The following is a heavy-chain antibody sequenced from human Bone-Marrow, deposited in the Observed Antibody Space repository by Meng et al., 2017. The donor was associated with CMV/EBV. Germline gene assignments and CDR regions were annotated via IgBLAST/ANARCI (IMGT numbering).Heavy chain of an antibody. J-gene: IGHJ4*02. CDR1: GGSFSGYY. Sequence: LSLTCAVYGGSFSGYYMSWIRQAPGKGLEWVSYISSSGSTIYYADSVKGRFTISRDNSKNTLYLQMNSLRAEDTAVYYCAKDQDYVWGSYSDYWGQGTLVTVSS. CDR2: ISSSGSTI. D-gene: IGHD3-16*01. V-gene: IGHV3-11*04. CDR3: AKDQDYVWGSYSDY.